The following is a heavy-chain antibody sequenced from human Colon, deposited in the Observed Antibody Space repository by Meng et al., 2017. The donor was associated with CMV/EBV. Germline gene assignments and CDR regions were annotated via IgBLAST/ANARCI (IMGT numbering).Heavy chain of an antibody. CDR1: GCTFTGYC. D-gene: IGHD2-21*01. V-gene: IGHV1-2*02. Sequence: KASGCTFTGYCKHRVRQAPGQGLEWMRWINPNSGGTNNTQRFKGKITMTRETSISTAYVELGRLRSDDTAVYYCAELAYCGGDCTGWGQGTLVTVSS. CDR2: INPNSGGT. CDR3: AELAYCGGDCTG. J-gene: IGHJ4*02.